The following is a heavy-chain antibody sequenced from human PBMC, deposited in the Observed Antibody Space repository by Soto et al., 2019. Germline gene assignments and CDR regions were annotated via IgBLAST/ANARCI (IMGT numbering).Heavy chain of an antibody. J-gene: IGHJ6*02. Sequence: GGSLGLSCAASGFTFSSYAMHWVRQGPGKGLEWVEVISYDGSNKYYADSVKGRFTISRDNSKNTLYLQMNSLRDEDTAVYYCARDFSSSWYNYYYYGMDVWGQGTTVTVSS. V-gene: IGHV3-30-3*01. D-gene: IGHD6-13*01. CDR2: ISYDGSNK. CDR1: GFTFSSYA. CDR3: ARDFSSSWYNYYYYGMDV.